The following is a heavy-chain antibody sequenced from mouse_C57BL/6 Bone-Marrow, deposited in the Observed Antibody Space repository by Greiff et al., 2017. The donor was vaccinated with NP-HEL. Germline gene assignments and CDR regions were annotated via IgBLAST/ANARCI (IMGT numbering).Heavy chain of an antibody. J-gene: IGHJ2*01. CDR2: INYDGSST. V-gene: IGHV5-16*01. CDR3: ARGFYGNYYFDY. D-gene: IGHD2-1*01. CDR1: GFTFSDYY. Sequence: EVKLMESEGGLVQPGSSMKLSCTASGFTFSDYYMAWVRQVPEKGLEWVANINYDGSSTYYLDSLKSRFIISRDNAKNILYLQMSSLKSEDTATYYCARGFYGNYYFDYWGQGTTLTVSS.